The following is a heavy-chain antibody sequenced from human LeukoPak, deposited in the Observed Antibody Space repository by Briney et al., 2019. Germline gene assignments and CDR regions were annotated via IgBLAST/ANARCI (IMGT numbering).Heavy chain of an antibody. J-gene: IGHJ5*02. D-gene: IGHD2-15*01. V-gene: IGHV1-2*02. CDR2: INPNSGGT. Sequence: ASVKVSCKASGYTFTGYHMHWVRHAPGQGLEWMGWINPNSGGTNYAQKFQGRVTMTRDTSISTAYMELSRLRSDDTAVYYCARDRQEGYPSNWFDPWGQGTLVTVSS. CDR3: ARDRQEGYPSNWFDP. CDR1: GYTFTGYH.